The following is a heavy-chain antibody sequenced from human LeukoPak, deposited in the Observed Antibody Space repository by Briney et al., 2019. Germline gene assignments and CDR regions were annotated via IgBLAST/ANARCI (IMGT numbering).Heavy chain of an antibody. CDR2: ISGSGGST. CDR1: GFAFSSYA. D-gene: IGHD4-17*01. J-gene: IGHJ6*03. Sequence: PGGSLRLSCAASGFAFSSYAMSWVRQAPGKGLEWVSAISGSGGSTYYADSVKGRFTISRDNSKNTLYLQMNSLRTEDTAVFYCARATVTTLNYHYYMDVWGKGTTVTVSS. V-gene: IGHV3-23*01. CDR3: ARATVTTLNYHYYMDV.